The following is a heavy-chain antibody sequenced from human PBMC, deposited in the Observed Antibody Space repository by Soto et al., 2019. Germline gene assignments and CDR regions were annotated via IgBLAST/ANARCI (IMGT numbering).Heavy chain of an antibody. V-gene: IGHV4-30-4*01. CDR1: GGSISSGDYY. CDR2: IYYSGST. Sequence: SETLSLTCTVSGGSISSGDYYWSWIRQPPGKGLEWIGYIYYSGSTYYNPSLKSRVTISVDTSKNQFSLKLSSVTAADTAVYYCARVTGHCSSTSCPDYYYYGMDVWGQGTTVTVSS. CDR3: ARVTGHCSSTSCPDYYYYGMDV. D-gene: IGHD2-2*01. J-gene: IGHJ6*02.